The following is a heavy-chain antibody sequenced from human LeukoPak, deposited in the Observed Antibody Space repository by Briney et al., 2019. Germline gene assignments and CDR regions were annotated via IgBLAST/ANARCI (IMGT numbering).Heavy chain of an antibody. CDR3: ARALRTNILNTDY. D-gene: IGHD3-9*01. CDR1: GYMFTGHF. J-gene: IGHJ4*02. V-gene: IGHV1-2*02. CDR2: INPNSGGA. Sequence: ASVKVSCKASGYMFTGHFLHWVRQAPGQGLEWMGWINPNSGGANYAQKFQGRVTMTGDTSISTAYMELTRLRSDDTAMYYCARALRTNILNTDYWGQGTLVTVSS.